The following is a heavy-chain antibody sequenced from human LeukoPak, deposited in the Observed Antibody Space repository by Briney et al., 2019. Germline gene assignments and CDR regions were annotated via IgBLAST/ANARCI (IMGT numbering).Heavy chain of an antibody. D-gene: IGHD3-22*01. CDR1: GDTFTGYY. CDR3: ARAPGYYDSSGHYTLYYFDN. CDR2: INPNSGGT. V-gene: IGHV1-2*06. J-gene: IGHJ4*02. Sequence: ASVKVSCKASGDTFTGYYMHWVRQAPGHGPEWMGHINPNSGGTNYAQKFQGRVTMTRDTSISTAYMELSRLGSDDAAVYYCARAPGYYDSSGHYTLYYFDNWGQGTLVTVSS.